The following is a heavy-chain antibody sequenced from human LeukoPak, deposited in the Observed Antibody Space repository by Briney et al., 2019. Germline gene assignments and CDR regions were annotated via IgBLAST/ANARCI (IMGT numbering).Heavy chain of an antibody. V-gene: IGHV7-4-1*02. CDR1: GYTFTRYA. CDR3: ASTYSSVTSWFDP. Sequence: GASVNVSCKASGYTFTRYAMNWVRQAPGQGLEWMGWINTNTGNPTYAQGFTGRFVFSLDTSVSTAYLQISSLKAEDTAVYYCASTYSSVTSWFDPWGQGTLVTVSS. D-gene: IGHD6-19*01. J-gene: IGHJ5*02. CDR2: INTNTGNP.